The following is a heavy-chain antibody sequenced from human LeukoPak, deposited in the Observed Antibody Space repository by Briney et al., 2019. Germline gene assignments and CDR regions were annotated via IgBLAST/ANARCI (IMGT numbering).Heavy chain of an antibody. D-gene: IGHD6-19*01. V-gene: IGHV4-59*12. CDR1: GGSISSYY. CDR2: IYYSGST. J-gene: IGHJ5*02. Sequence: SETLSLTCTVSGGSISSYYWSWIRQPPGKGLEWIGYIYYSGSTNYNPSLKSRVTISVDTSKNQFSLKLSSVTAADTAVYYCASAAVAGMVNWFDPWGQGTLVTVSS. CDR3: ASAAVAGMVNWFDP.